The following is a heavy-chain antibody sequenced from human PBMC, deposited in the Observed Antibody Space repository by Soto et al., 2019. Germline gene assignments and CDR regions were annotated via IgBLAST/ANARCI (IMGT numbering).Heavy chain of an antibody. J-gene: IGHJ6*03. D-gene: IGHD3-3*01. V-gene: IGHV1-18*01. CDR3: ARVDDRDDFWSGYFHYYYMDV. CDR1: GYTFTSYG. Sequence: ASVKVSCKASGYTFTSYGISWVRQAPGQGLEWMGWISAYNGNTNYAQKLQGRVTMTTDKSTSTAYMELRSLRSDDTAVYYCARVDDRDDFWSGYFHYYYMDVWGKGTTVTVSS. CDR2: ISAYNGNT.